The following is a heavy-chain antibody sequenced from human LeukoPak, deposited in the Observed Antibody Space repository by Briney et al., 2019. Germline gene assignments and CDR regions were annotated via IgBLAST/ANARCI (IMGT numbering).Heavy chain of an antibody. CDR1: GGSISSYY. CDR3: ARASSGWYGYYFDY. D-gene: IGHD6-19*01. Sequence: SEALSLTCTVSGGSISSYYWSWIRQPPGKGLEWIGYIYYSGSTNYNPSLKSRVTISVDTSKNQFSLKLSSVTAADTAVYYCARASSGWYGYYFDYWGQGTLVTVSS. CDR2: IYYSGST. V-gene: IGHV4-59*01. J-gene: IGHJ4*02.